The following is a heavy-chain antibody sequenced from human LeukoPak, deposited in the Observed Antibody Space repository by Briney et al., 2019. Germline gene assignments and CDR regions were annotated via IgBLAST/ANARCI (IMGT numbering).Heavy chain of an antibody. Sequence: SETLSLTCTVSGGSISSYYWSWIRQPPGKGLDWIGYIYYSGSTNYNPSLKSRVTISVDTSKNQFSLKLSSVTAADTAVYYCARVFGSYCSSTSCYYTWFDPWGQGTLVTVSS. CDR1: GGSISSYY. V-gene: IGHV4-59*01. D-gene: IGHD2-2*01. CDR2: IYYSGST. CDR3: ARVFGSYCSSTSCYYTWFDP. J-gene: IGHJ5*02.